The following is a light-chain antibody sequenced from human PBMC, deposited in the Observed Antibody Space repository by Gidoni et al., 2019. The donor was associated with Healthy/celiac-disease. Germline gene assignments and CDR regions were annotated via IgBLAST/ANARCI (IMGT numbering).Light chain of an antibody. CDR3: QQYYNLPRT. J-gene: IGKJ4*01. CDR2: DAS. V-gene: IGKV1-33*01. Sequence: DIQMTQSPSSLSASVGDRITSTCQASQDISNYLNWYQQKPGKAPKLLIYDASNLETGVPSRFSGSGSGTDFTFTISSLQPEDIATYYCQQYYNLPRTFGGGTKVEIK. CDR1: QDISNY.